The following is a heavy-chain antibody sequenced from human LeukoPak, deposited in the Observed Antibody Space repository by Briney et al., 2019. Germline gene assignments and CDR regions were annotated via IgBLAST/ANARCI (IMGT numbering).Heavy chain of an antibody. CDR2: INSDGSST. Sequence: GGSLRLSCAASGFTFSSYWMHWVRQAPGKGLVWVSRINSDGSSTSYADSVKGRFTISRDNAKNTLYLQMNSLRAEDTAVYYCARVTSRGDSGDAFDIWGQGTMVTVSS. V-gene: IGHV3-74*01. CDR3: ARVTSRGDSGDAFDI. CDR1: GFTFSSYW. D-gene: IGHD5-12*01. J-gene: IGHJ3*02.